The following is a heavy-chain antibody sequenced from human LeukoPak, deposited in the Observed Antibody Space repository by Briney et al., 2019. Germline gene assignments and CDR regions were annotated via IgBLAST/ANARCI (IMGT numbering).Heavy chain of an antibody. J-gene: IGHJ4*02. CDR2: ISGGST. V-gene: IGHV3-38-3*01. CDR3: AKVDSSSSSPGFDY. D-gene: IGHD6-6*01. CDR1: GFTDSSNE. Sequence: PGGSLRLSCAASGFTDSSNEMSWVRQAPGKGLEWVSSISGGSTYYADSVKGRFTISRDNSKNTLYLQMNSLRAEDTAVYYCAKVDSSSSSPGFDYWGQGTLVTVSS.